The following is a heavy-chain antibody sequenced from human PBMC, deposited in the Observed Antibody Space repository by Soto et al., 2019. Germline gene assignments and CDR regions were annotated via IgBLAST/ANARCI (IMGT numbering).Heavy chain of an antibody. CDR2: ISAYNGNT. D-gene: IGHD3-16*02. CDR3: ARESLGELSPYYDY. CDR1: GYTFTSYG. V-gene: IGHV1-18*01. J-gene: IGHJ4*02. Sequence: QVPLVQSGAEVKKPGASVKVSCKASGYTFTSYGISWVRQAPGQGLEWMGWISAYNGNTNYAQKLLGRVTMTPDTPRSTAYMELRTLRYDDTAVYYCARESLGELSPYYDYWGQGTLVTVSS.